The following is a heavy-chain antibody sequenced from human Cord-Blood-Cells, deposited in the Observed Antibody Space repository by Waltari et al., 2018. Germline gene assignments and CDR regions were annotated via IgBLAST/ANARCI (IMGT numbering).Heavy chain of an antibody. CDR3: ARQRSDFWSGYFPYYFDY. CDR2: INHSGST. D-gene: IGHD3-3*01. J-gene: IGHJ4*02. Sequence: QVQLQPWGAGLLKPSETLSLTCAVSGESFRGYYWSWIRQPTGKGLEWYWEINHSGSTNYNPSLKSRVTISVDTSKNQFSLKLSSVTAADTAVYYCARQRSDFWSGYFPYYFDYWGQGTLVTVSS. CDR1: GESFRGYY. V-gene: IGHV4-34*01.